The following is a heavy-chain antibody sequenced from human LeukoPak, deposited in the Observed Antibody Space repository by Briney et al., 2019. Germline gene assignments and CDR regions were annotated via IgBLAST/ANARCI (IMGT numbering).Heavy chain of an antibody. CDR1: GFTFSSYA. CDR2: ISSSGSAI. Sequence: TGGSLRLSCAASGFTFSSYAMHWVHQAPGKGLEWVSYISSSGSAIHYADSVKGRFTISRDNAKNSLFLQMNSLRADDTAVYYCAREYITSSGRASDIWGQGTMVTVSS. V-gene: IGHV3-48*01. CDR3: AREYITSSGRASDI. J-gene: IGHJ3*02. D-gene: IGHD6-6*01.